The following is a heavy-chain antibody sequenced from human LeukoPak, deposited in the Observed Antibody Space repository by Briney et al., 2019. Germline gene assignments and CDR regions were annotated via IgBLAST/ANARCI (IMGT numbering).Heavy chain of an antibody. CDR1: GYTFTSYD. V-gene: IGHV1-8*01. CDR2: MNPNSGNT. CDR3: ARDLGSGWYAISGYYMDV. D-gene: IGHD6-19*01. Sequence: ASVKVSCKASGYTFTSYDINWVRQATGQGLEWMGWMNPNSGNTGYAQKFQGRVTMTTDTSTSTAYMELRSLRSDDTAVYYCARDLGSGWYAISGYYMDVWGKGTTVTVSS. J-gene: IGHJ6*03.